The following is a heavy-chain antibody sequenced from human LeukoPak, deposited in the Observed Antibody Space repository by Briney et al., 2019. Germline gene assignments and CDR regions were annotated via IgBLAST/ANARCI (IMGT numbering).Heavy chain of an antibody. CDR1: GFTFSSYA. J-gene: IGHJ5*02. D-gene: IGHD6-19*01. CDR3: AKDWCSSGSLGGWFDP. V-gene: IGHV3-23*01. CDR2: ISGSGGST. Sequence: PGGSLRLSCAASGFTFSSYAMSWVRQAPGKGLEWVSAISGSGGSTYYADSVKGRFTISRDNSKNTLYLQMNSLRAEDTAVYYCAKDWCSSGSLGGWFDPWGQGTLFTVSS.